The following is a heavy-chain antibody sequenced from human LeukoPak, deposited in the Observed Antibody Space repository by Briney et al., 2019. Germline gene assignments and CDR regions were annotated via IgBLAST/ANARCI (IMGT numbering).Heavy chain of an antibody. J-gene: IGHJ4*02. Sequence: ASVKVSCKASEYTSTGYFMHWVRQAPGQGLEWMGRINPNSGGTNYAQKFQGRVTITRDTSISTAYMELSRLRSDDTAVYYCARDIVATTGYWGQGTLVTVSS. CDR1: EYTSTGYF. V-gene: IGHV1-2*06. D-gene: IGHD5-12*01. CDR3: ARDIVATTGY. CDR2: INPNSGGT.